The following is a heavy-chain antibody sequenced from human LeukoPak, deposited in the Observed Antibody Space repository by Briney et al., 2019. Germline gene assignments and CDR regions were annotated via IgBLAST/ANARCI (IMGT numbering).Heavy chain of an antibody. V-gene: IGHV3-7*03. D-gene: IGHD3-10*01. Sequence: GGSLRLSCAPSGFTFSSYWMSWVRQAPGKGLEWVANIKQDGREKYYVDSVKGRFTISRDNAKNSLYLQMNSLRAEDTAVYYCARGAWFGELLDYFDYWGQGTLVTVSS. CDR3: ARGAWFGELLDYFDY. CDR2: IKQDGREK. J-gene: IGHJ4*02. CDR1: GFTFSSYW.